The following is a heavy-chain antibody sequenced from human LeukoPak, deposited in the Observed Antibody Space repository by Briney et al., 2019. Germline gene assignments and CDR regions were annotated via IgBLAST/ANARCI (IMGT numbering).Heavy chain of an antibody. CDR1: GGSIGSYY. V-gene: IGHV4-59*01. D-gene: IGHD6-19*01. CDR2: ICDSGST. J-gene: IGHJ4*02. CDR3: ARHGSGWSFDY. Sequence: SETLSLTCTVSGGSIGSYYWGWIRQSPGKRLEWIGYICDSGSTNYNPSLKSRVTMSVDTSKNQFSLKLNSVTAADTAVYYCARHGSGWSFDYWGQGTLVTVSS.